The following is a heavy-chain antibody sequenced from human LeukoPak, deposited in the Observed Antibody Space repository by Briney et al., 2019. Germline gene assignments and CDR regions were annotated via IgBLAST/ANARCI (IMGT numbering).Heavy chain of an antibody. J-gene: IGHJ4*02. V-gene: IGHV3-23*01. Sequence: GGSLRLSCAASGFTFSSYAMSWVRQAPGKGLEWVSAISGSGGSTYYADSVKGRFTISRDNSRDTLYLQMNSLRAKDTAVYYCAKGYYDYVWGSYYFDYWGQGTLVTVSS. CDR1: GFTFSSYA. D-gene: IGHD3-16*01. CDR2: ISGSGGST. CDR3: AKGYYDYVWGSYYFDY.